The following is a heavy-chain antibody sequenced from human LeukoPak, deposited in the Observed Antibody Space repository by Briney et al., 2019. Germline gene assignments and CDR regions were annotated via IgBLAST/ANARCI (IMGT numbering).Heavy chain of an antibody. D-gene: IGHD3-10*01. CDR3: ARLILFEFPTGSDSWFDL. Sequence: PSETLSLTCTVSGGSISSYYWTWIRQPPGKGLEWIAYIHDSGSTHHDSSLKGRVSISVDTSKNQFSLKLSSVTAADTAVYYCARLILFEFPTGSDSWFDLWGQGTPVTVSS. V-gene: IGHV4-59*08. J-gene: IGHJ5*01. CDR1: GGSISSYY. CDR2: IHDSGST.